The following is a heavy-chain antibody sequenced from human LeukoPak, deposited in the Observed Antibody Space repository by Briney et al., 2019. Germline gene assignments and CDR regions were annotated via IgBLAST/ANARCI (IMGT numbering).Heavy chain of an antibody. CDR2: ISGSGGST. D-gene: IGHD6-19*01. Sequence: PGGSLSLSCAASGFTFSRYAMGWVRQAPGEGREWVSAISGSGGSTYYADSVKGRFTISRDNSKNTLYLQMNSLRGEDTAVYYCAKDVAVAGSLYYYFYGMDVWGQGTTVTVSS. J-gene: IGHJ6*02. CDR3: AKDVAVAGSLYYYFYGMDV. CDR1: GFTFSRYA. V-gene: IGHV3-23*01.